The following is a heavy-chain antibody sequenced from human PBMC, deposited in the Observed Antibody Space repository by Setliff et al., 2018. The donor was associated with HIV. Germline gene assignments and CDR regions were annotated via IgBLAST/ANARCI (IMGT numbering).Heavy chain of an antibody. CDR1: GASFIRSRYY. CDR3: ATYNWNFIVGY. V-gene: IGHV4-39*07. D-gene: IGHD1-7*01. CDR2: IYYSWST. J-gene: IGHJ4*02. Sequence: SETLSLTCTVSGASFIRSRYYWSWIRQPAGKGLEWIGSIYYSWSTYYNPSLRSRVTISVDTSKNQFSLKLSSVTAADTAVYYCATYNWNFIVGYWGQGTLVTVSS.